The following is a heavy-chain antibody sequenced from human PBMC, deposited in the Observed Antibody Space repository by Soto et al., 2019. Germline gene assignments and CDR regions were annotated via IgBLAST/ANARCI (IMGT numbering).Heavy chain of an antibody. J-gene: IGHJ4*02. CDR1: GGTFSDYA. CDR2: LIPVFGST. D-gene: IGHD6-6*01. Sequence: QVQLVQSGAEVKKPGSSVKVSCKASGGTFSDYAISWVRQAPGHGLEWMGGLIPVFGSTHYAQSFQGRLTITANPSSTAAYMELRSLRSDDTAGYYCARSIGSSSFYFDFWGPGTQVTVSS. CDR3: ARSIGSSSFYFDF. V-gene: IGHV1-69*01.